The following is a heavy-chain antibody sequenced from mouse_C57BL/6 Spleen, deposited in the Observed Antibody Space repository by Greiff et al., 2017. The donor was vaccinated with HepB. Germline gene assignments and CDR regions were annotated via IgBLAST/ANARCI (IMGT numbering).Heavy chain of an antibody. V-gene: IGHV14-4*01. CDR3: TTLYGRSSYFDY. CDR1: GFNIKDDY. D-gene: IGHD1-1*01. J-gene: IGHJ2*01. Sequence: VQLQQSGAELVRPGASVKLSCTASGFNIKDDYMHWVKQRPEQGLEWIGWIDPENGDTEYASKFQGKATITADTSSNTAYLQLSSLTSEDTAVYFWTTLYGRSSYFDYWGQGTTLTGSS. CDR2: IDPENGDT.